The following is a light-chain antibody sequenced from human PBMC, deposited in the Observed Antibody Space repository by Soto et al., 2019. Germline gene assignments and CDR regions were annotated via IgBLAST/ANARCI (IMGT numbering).Light chain of an antibody. V-gene: IGLV2-8*01. Sequence: QSALTQPPSASGSPGQSVTISCTGTSSDVGGNKFVSWYQQHPGKAPRLIIYEVNRRPSGVPDRFSGSKSGNTASLTVSGLQDEDEADYYCSSFGGINDVLFGGGTKLTVL. CDR3: SSFGGINDVL. CDR2: EVN. CDR1: SSDVGGNKF. J-gene: IGLJ2*01.